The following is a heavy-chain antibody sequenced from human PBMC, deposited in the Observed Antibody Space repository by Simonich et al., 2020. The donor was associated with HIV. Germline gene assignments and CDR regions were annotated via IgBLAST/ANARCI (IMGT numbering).Heavy chain of an antibody. CDR1: GYSISSGYY. CDR2: IYLSEGT. CDR3: YGDYGEYYFDH. D-gene: IGHD4-17*01. J-gene: IGHJ4*02. V-gene: IGHV4-38-2*01. Sequence: QVQLQESGPGLVKPSETLSLTCADSGYSISSGYYWGWIRQPPGKGLEWIGSIYLSEGTYNNPSLKSRVTISVDTSKNQFSLKMSSLTAADTAVYYCYGDYGEYYFDHWSQGTLVTVSS.